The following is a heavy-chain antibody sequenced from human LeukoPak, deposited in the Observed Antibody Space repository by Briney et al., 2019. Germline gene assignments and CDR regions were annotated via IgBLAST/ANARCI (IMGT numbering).Heavy chain of an antibody. Sequence: PGGSLRLSCAASGFTFDDYAMHWVRQAPGKGLEWVSGISWNSGSIGYADSVKGRFTISRDNAKNSLYLQMNSLRAEDTALYYCAKGYYYGSGGAFDIWGQGIMVTVSS. D-gene: IGHD3-10*01. J-gene: IGHJ3*02. CDR3: AKGYYYGSGGAFDI. CDR2: ISWNSGSI. CDR1: GFTFDDYA. V-gene: IGHV3-9*01.